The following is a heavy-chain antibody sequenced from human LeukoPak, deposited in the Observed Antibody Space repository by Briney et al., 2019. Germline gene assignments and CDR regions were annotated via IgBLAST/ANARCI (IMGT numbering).Heavy chain of an antibody. J-gene: IGHJ4*02. CDR1: GFTFSSYG. CDR2: IRYDGSNK. CDR3: AKDLHVVVPAGDY. D-gene: IGHD2-2*01. Sequence: GGSLRLSCAASGFTFSSYGMHWVRQAPGKGLEWVAFIRYDGSNKYYADSVKGGFTISRDNSKNTLYLQMNSLRAEDTAVYYCAKDLHVVVPAGDYWGQGTLVTVSS. V-gene: IGHV3-30*02.